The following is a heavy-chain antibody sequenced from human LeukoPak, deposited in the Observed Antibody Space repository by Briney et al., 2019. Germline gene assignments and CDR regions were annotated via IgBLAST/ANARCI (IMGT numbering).Heavy chain of an antibody. CDR3: AGRAPYSGSYYFDY. CDR1: RGSPCSYN. CDR2: IYYSGST. V-gene: IGHV4-59*08. J-gene: IGHJ4*02. D-gene: IGHD1-26*01. Sequence: PPGTLSLTRAVSRGSPCSYNWSWIPHPPQKGHEWVWYIYYSGSTKYNTPLKSRATISVETPKNQFSLKLRSVTPADTAAYYCAGRAPYSGSYYFDYWGQGTLVTVSS.